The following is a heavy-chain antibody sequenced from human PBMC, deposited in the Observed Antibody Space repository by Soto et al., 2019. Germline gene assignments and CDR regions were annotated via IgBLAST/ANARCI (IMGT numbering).Heavy chain of an antibody. D-gene: IGHD3-16*02. CDR2: MNPNSGNA. Sequence: ASVKVSGQDPVSTFTSYDIHWVGQATGQGLEWMGGMNPNSGNAGYAQKFQGRVTMTRNTSISTAYMELSSLRSEDTAVYYCAISDPLGLRLFELSLVPGEFYYWGQ. V-gene: IGHV1-8*02. CDR1: VSTFTSYD. J-gene: IGHJ4*01. CDR3: AISDPLGLRLFELSLVPGEFYY.